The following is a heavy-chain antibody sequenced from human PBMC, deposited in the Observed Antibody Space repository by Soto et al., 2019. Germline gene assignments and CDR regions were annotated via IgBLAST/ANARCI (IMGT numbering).Heavy chain of an antibody. Sequence: SETLSLTCTVSGGSVSSGSYYWSWIRQPPGKGLEWIGYMYNTGSTVYNPSFKSRVTISVDTSKNQFSLKLNSVTAADTAVYYCARVSSSPLKFDDWGQATRVSVAS. J-gene: IGHJ4*02. CDR2: MYNTGST. CDR3: ARVSSSPLKFDD. V-gene: IGHV4-61*01. D-gene: IGHD6-13*01. CDR1: GGSVSSGSYY.